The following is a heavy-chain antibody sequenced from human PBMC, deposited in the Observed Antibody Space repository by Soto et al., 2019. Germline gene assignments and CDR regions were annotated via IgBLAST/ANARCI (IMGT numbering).Heavy chain of an antibody. CDR1: GYSFSSYS. J-gene: IGHJ4*02. V-gene: IGHV1-46*01. Sequence: QVQLVQSGAEVKKPGASVRVSCKTSGYSFSSYSIHWVRQAPGQGLEWMGPINPSGGGTNYAQKFQGRVTLTRDTSTSTVYMEVSSLRSEDTAVYHCAREYGSGSYFAGVYFDFWGQGTLVTVSS. CDR2: INPSGGGT. CDR3: AREYGSGSYFAGVYFDF. D-gene: IGHD3-10*01.